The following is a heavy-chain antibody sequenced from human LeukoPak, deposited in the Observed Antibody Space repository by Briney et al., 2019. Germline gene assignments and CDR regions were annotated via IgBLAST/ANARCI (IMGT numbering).Heavy chain of an antibody. CDR2: IYTSGST. Sequence: SETPSLTCTVSGGSISSYYWSWIRQPAGKGLEWIGRIYTSGSTNYNPSLKSRVTMSVDTSKNQFSLKLSSVTAADTAVYYCARALRYCSGGSCFHNWFDPWGQGTLVTVSS. CDR3: ARALRYCSGGSCFHNWFDP. V-gene: IGHV4-4*07. D-gene: IGHD2-15*01. CDR1: GGSISSYY. J-gene: IGHJ5*02.